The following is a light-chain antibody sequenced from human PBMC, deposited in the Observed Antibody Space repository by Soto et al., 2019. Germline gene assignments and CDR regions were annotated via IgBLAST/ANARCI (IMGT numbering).Light chain of an antibody. V-gene: IGLV2-14*01. CDR1: SSDIGNYNA. Sequence: QSVLTQPASVSGSPGQSITIPCTGTSSDIGNYNAVSWYQQHPGKAPKLIIYEVTNRPSGVSDRFSGSKSGNTASLTVSGLQAEDEADYYCSSYAGSSNVFGTGTKVTVL. J-gene: IGLJ1*01. CDR3: SSYAGSSNV. CDR2: EVT.